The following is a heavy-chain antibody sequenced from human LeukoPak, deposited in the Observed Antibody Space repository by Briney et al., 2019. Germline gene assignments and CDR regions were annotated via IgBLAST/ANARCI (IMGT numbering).Heavy chain of an antibody. D-gene: IGHD3-16*02. CDR3: ARVMITFGGVIGPLDY. CDR2: IIPIFGTA. CDR1: GGTFSSYA. V-gene: IGHV1-69*13. J-gene: IGHJ4*02. Sequence: SVKVSCKASGGTFSSYAISWVRQAPGQGLEWMGGIIPIFGTANYAQKFQGRVTITADESTSTAYMELSSLRSEDTAVYYCARVMITFGGVIGPLDYWGQGTLVTVSS.